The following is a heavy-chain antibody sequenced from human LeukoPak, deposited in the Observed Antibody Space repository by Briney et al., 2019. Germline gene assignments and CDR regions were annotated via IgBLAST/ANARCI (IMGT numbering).Heavy chain of an antibody. CDR2: IIPILNVP. Sequence: GASVNVSCKASGGTFSDYSISWVRQAPGQGLEWMGRIIPILNVPNYAQKFEGRVTITADKSTSTAYMELSSLKSEDTAVYFCARDRPRARYFDYWGQGTLVTVPS. CDR3: ARDRPRARYFDY. CDR1: GGTFSDYS. V-gene: IGHV1-69*04. J-gene: IGHJ4*02. D-gene: IGHD2-15*01.